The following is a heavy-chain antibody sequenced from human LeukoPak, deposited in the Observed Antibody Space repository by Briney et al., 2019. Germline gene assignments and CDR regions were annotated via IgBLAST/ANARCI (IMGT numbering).Heavy chain of an antibody. CDR1: GYTFTSYA. Sequence: ASVKVSCKASGYTFTSYAMNWVRQAPRQGLEWMGLINTNTGNPTYAQGFTGRFVFSLDTSVSTAYLQISSLKAEDTAVYYCARDTYSSSWYWYGLDVWGQGTTVTVSS. J-gene: IGHJ6*02. CDR3: ARDTYSSSWYWYGLDV. V-gene: IGHV7-4-1*02. CDR2: INTNTGNP. D-gene: IGHD6-13*01.